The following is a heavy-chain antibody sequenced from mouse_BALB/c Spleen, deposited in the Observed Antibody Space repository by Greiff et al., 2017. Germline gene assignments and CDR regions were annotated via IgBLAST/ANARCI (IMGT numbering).Heavy chain of an antibody. V-gene: IGHV1-4*02. D-gene: IGHD2-12*01. J-gene: IGHJ4*01. CDR3: ASYDNYAMDY. CDR2: INPSSGYT. Sequence: VQLQQSGAELAKPGASVKMSCKASGYTFTSYTMHWVKQRPGQGLEWIGYINPSSGYTEYNQKFKDKTTLTADKSSSTAYMQLSSLTSEDSAVYYCASYDNYAMDYWGQGTSVTVSS. CDR1: GYTFTSYT.